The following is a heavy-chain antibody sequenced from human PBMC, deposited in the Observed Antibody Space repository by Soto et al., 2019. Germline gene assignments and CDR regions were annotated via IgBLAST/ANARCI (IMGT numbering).Heavy chain of an antibody. D-gene: IGHD1-1*01. CDR1: GFTFSSSW. Sequence: PGGSLRLSCVVSGFTFSSSWMHWVRQGPGKGLVWVSRMNPDGSTATYADSVKGRFVISRDNAKNSLYLEMNTLRADDSGLYYCARGPRVSSTGTGAHWGRGTLVTVSS. CDR2: MNPDGSTA. CDR3: ARGPRVSSTGTGAH. V-gene: IGHV3-74*01. J-gene: IGHJ4*02.